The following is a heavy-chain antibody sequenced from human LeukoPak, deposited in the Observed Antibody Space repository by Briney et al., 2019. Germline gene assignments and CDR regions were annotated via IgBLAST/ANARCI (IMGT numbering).Heavy chain of an antibody. CDR3: AKDWDYYYSSGYWSWDYFDY. V-gene: IGHV3-23*01. J-gene: IGHJ4*02. Sequence: GGSLRLSCAASGFTFSSYAMSWVRQAPGKGLEWVSAISGSGGSTYYADSVKGRFTISRDNSKNTLYLQMNSLRAEDTAVYYCAKDWDYYYSSGYWSWDYFDYWGQGTLVTVSS. CDR1: GFTFSSYA. CDR2: ISGSGGST. D-gene: IGHD3-22*01.